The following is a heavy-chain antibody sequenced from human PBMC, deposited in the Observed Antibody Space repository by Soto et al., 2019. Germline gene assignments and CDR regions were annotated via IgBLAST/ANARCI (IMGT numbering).Heavy chain of an antibody. CDR3: ARHRGSSRVRFDP. Sequence: KPSETLSLTCTVSGGSISSSSYYWGWIRQPPGKGLEWIGSIYYSGSTYYNPSLKSRVTISVDTSKNQFSLKLSSVTAADTAVYYCARHRGSSRVRFDPWGQGTLVTVSS. D-gene: IGHD6-13*01. CDR2: IYYSGST. V-gene: IGHV4-39*01. CDR1: GGSISSSSYY. J-gene: IGHJ5*02.